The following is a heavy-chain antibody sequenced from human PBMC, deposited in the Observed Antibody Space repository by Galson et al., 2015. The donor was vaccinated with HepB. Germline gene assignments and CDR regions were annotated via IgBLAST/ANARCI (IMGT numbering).Heavy chain of an antibody. V-gene: IGHV1-69*13. CDR1: GGTFSSYA. D-gene: IGHD4-11*01. J-gene: IGHJ4*02. CDR3: VREVVGANSKSFEY. CDR2: IIPIFGIA. Sequence: SVKVSCKASGGTFSSYAISWVRQAPGQGLEWMGGIIPIFGIANYAQRFQGRVTITADESTSTAYMELSSLRSEDTAVYYCVREVVGANSKSFEYWGQGTLVTVSA.